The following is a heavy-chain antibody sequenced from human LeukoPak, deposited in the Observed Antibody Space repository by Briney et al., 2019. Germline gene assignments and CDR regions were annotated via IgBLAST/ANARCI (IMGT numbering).Heavy chain of an antibody. CDR3: AREMPGDFDY. CDR2: ISGSGDST. D-gene: IGHD2-2*01. CDR1: GFTFRSYA. J-gene: IGHJ4*02. V-gene: IGHV3-23*01. Sequence: PGGSLRLSCAASGFTFRSYAMSWVRQAPGKGLEWVSGISGSGDSTYYADSVKGRFTISRDNSKNTLYLQMNSLTAEDTAIYYCAREMPGDFDYWGQGTLVTVSS.